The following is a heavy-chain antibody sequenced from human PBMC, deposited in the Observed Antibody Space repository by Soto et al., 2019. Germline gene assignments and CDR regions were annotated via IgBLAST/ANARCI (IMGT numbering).Heavy chain of an antibody. V-gene: IGHV4-30-4*01. CDR3: ARLVTGITARETPHAY. J-gene: IGHJ4*02. D-gene: IGHD1-20*01. Sequence: SETLSLTCTVSGGSISRGDYYWSWIRQPPGKGLEWIGYIYYSGSTYYNPSLKSRVTISVDTSKNQFSLKLSSVTAADTAVYYCARLVTGITARETPHAYWGQGTLVTVSS. CDR1: GGSISRGDYY. CDR2: IYYSGST.